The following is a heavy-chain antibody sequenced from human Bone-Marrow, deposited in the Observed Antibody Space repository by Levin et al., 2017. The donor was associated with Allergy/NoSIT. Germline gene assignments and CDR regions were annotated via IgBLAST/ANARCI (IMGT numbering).Heavy chain of an antibody. V-gene: IGHV5-51*01. D-gene: IGHD6-19*01. Sequence: GESLKISCKASGYSFTSYWIGWVRQMPGKGLEWMGIIYPGDSETKYSPSFQGQVTISADTSINTAYLQWSSLKASDTAIYYCARRAYSSGWSYWCQGTLVTVSS. CDR2: IYPGDSET. CDR3: ARRAYSSGWSY. J-gene: IGHJ4*02. CDR1: GYSFTSYW.